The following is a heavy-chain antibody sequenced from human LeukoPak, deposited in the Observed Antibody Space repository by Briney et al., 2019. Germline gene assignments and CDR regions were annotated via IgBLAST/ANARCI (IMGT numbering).Heavy chain of an antibody. CDR3: ARCQGPLGY. Sequence: GGTLRLSRAAPGFNVSSYGKDCSRQGPGKGLERDSYISLSGTPTYYADSVKGRFTISRDNAKNSLYLQMNSLRDEDTAEYICARCQGPLGYWGQGTLFTVSS. CDR2: ISLSGTPT. J-gene: IGHJ4*02. V-gene: IGHV3-48*02. D-gene: IGHD3-16*01. CDR1: GFNVSSYG.